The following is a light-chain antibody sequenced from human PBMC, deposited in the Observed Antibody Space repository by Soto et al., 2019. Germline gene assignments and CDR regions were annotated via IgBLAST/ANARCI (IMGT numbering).Light chain of an antibody. CDR3: SSYTSSGTLV. J-gene: IGLJ2*01. CDR1: SGDVGNYHY. V-gene: IGLV2-14*01. Sequence: QSALTQPASVSGSPGQSITISCTGTSGDVGNYHYVSWYQRHPGKVPKLMIYDVDNRPSAVSNRFSGSKSGNTASLTISGLQAEDEADYYCSSYTSSGTLVFGGGTQLTVL. CDR2: DVD.